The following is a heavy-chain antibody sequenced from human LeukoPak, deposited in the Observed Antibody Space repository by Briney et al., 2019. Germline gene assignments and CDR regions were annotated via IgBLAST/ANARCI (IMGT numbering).Heavy chain of an antibody. CDR1: GGSINNYF. J-gene: IGHJ4*02. D-gene: IGHD1-26*01. CDR2: MYYSGST. Sequence: SETLSLTCTVSGGSINNYFWSWIRQPPGKGLELIGYMYYSGSTNYNPSLKSRVTISVDTSKNRLSLNLSSVTAADTAMYFCARGRGGTYQYFDYWGQGTLVTVSS. V-gene: IGHV4-59*13. CDR3: ARGRGGTYQYFDY.